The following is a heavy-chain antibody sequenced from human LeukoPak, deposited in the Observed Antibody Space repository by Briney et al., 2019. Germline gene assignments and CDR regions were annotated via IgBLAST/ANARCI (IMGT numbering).Heavy chain of an antibody. Sequence: SATLSPTCAVVGYSISSGYYWGWIRQPPGRGWEWIGSMYHSGSTYYNSSLKSRVTISVDTSKNQFSLKLSSVTAADTAVYYCARRDTITKAFDYWGQGTLVTVSS. D-gene: IGHD4-11*01. V-gene: IGHV4-38-2*01. CDR2: MYHSGST. CDR1: GYSISSGYY. J-gene: IGHJ4*02. CDR3: ARRDTITKAFDY.